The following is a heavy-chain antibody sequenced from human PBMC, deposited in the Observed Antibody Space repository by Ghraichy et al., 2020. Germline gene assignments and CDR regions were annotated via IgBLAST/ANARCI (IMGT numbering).Heavy chain of an antibody. D-gene: IGHD6-13*01. CDR3: ARDWAIAAAVGDAFDI. V-gene: IGHV1-18*01. J-gene: IGHJ3*02. Sequence: ASVKVSCKASGYTFTSYGISWVRQAPGQGLEWMGWISAYNGNTNYAQKLQGRVTMTTDTSTSTAYMELRSLRSDDTAVYYCARDWAIAAAVGDAFDIWGQGTMVTVSS. CDR1: GYTFTSYG. CDR2: ISAYNGNT.